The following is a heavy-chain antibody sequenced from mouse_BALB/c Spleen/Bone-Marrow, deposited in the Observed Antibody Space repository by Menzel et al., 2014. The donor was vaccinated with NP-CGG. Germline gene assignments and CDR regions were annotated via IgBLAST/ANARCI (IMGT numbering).Heavy chain of an antibody. D-gene: IGHD2-14*01. CDR2: IYPGDGDT. CDR1: GYAFSSYW. J-gene: IGHJ4*01. Sequence: VQLVESGAELVRPGSSVKISCKASGYAFSSYWMNWVKQRPGQGLQWIGQIYPGDGDTNYNGNFKGKATLTADKSSSTAYMQLKSLTSEDSAVYFCTRYYRDNYFALDYWGQGTSVTVSS. CDR3: TRYYRDNYFALDY. V-gene: IGHV1-80*01.